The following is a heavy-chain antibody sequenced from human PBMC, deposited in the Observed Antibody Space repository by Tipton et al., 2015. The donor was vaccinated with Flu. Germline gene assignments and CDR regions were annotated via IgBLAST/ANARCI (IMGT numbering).Heavy chain of an antibody. J-gene: IGHJ4*01. D-gene: IGHD2-15*01. V-gene: IGHV4-4*07. CDR3: ARTPCLNCGGGSRFDY. CDR1: GGSMSSFY. CDR2: IYTSGST. Sequence: TLSLTCIVSGGSMSSFYWSWIRQPAGKGLEWIGRIYTSGSTIYHPSLKSRVTMSVDTSKNEFSLKLNSVTAADTAVYYCARTPCLNCGGGSRFDYWGHGTLVTVSS.